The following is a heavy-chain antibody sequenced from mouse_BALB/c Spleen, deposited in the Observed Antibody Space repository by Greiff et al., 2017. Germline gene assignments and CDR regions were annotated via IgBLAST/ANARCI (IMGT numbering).Heavy chain of an antibody. CDR3: AAYYGNYDAMDY. J-gene: IGHJ4*01. CDR1: GFTFSSFG. CDR2: ISSGSSTI. V-gene: IGHV5-17*02. D-gene: IGHD2-10*01. Sequence: EVQLVESGGGLVQPGGSRKLSCAASGFTFSSFGMHWVRQAPEKGLEWVAYISSGSSTIYYADTVKGRFTISRDNPKNTLFLQMTSLRSEDTAMYYCAAYYGNYDAMDYWGQGTSVIVSS.